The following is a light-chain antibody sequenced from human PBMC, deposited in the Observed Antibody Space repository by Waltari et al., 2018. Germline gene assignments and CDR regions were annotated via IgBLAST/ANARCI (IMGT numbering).Light chain of an antibody. CDR1: GRDVGGYNY. Sequence: QSALAQPASVSGSPGQSITISCTGTGRDVGGYNYVPWYQQHPDKAPRLIIYDVTNRPSGVSNRFSGSKSGNTASLTISGLQAADEADYYCSSYATSNILLFGGGTKLTVL. CDR2: DVT. V-gene: IGLV2-14*03. J-gene: IGLJ2*01. CDR3: SSYATSNILL.